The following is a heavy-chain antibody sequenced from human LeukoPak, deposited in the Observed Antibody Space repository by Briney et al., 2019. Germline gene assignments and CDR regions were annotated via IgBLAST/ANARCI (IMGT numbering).Heavy chain of an antibody. CDR3: ARDDCGGDCRIDY. V-gene: IGHV4-59*01. CDR2: IYYSGST. D-gene: IGHD2-21*02. CDR1: GGSINSYY. Sequence: KPSETLSLTCTVSGGSINSYYWSWIRQPPGKGLEWIGYIYYSGSTNYNPSLKSRVTMSVDTSKNQFSLKLSSVTAADTAVYYCARDDCGGDCRIDYWGQGALVTVSS. J-gene: IGHJ4*02.